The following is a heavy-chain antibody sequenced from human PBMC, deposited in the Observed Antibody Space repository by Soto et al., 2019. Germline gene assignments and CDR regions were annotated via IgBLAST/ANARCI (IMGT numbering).Heavy chain of an antibody. Sequence: ASVKVSCKVSGYTLTELSMHWVRQAPGKGLEWMGGFDPEDGETIYAQKFQGRVTMTEDTSTDTAYMELSSLRSEDTAVYYCATDLKDGEPYYDISSPLGYWGQGTLVTVS. CDR3: ATDLKDGEPYYDISSPLGY. J-gene: IGHJ4*02. CDR2: FDPEDGET. CDR1: GYTLTELS. D-gene: IGHD3-9*01. V-gene: IGHV1-24*01.